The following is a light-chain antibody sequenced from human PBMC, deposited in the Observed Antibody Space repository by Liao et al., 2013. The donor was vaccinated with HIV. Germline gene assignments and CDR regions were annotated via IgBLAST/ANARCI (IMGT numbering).Light chain of an antibody. CDR1: ELGDKY. V-gene: IGLV3-1*01. CDR2: QDT. CDR3: QAWDKDTYWV. Sequence: SSDLTQPPSVSVSPGQTASITCSGDELGDKYTHWYQQKPGQSPVLVIYQDTKRPSGIPERFSGSNSGNTATLTISGTQPMDEADYYCQAWDKDTYWVFGGGTKLTVL. J-gene: IGLJ3*02.